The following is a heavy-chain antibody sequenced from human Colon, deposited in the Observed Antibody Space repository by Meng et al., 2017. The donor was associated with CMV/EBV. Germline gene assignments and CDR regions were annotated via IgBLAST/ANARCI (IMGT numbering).Heavy chain of an antibody. CDR3: ARDLRSRGGRGYYYYGMDV. Sequence: GESLKISCAASGFKSSGYVMHWVRQTPGKGLEWVAHISSDGNTKYYAASVEGRFTVSRDNSKNTLYLQMNSLRAEDTAVYYCARDLRSRGGRGYYYYGMDVWGQGTTVTVSS. CDR1: GFKSSGYV. CDR2: ISSDGNTK. J-gene: IGHJ6*02. V-gene: IGHV3-30*14.